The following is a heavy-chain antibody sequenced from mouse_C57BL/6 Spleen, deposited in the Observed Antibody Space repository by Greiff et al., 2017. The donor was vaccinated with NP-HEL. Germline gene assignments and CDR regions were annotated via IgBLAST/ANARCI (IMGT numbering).Heavy chain of an antibody. Sequence: VQLQQSGAELVMPGASVKLSCKASGYTFTSYWMHWVKQRPGQGLEWIGEIDPSDSYTNYNQKFKGKSTLTADKSSSTAYMQLSSLTSEDAAVYYCARELDYWGQGTTLTVSS. CDR3: ARELDY. CDR1: GYTFTSYW. V-gene: IGHV1-69*01. J-gene: IGHJ2*01. CDR2: IDPSDSYT.